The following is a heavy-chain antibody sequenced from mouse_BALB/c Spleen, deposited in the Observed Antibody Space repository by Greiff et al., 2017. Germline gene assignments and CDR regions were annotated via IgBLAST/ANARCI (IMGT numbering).Heavy chain of an antibody. CDR1: GYAFTNYL. J-gene: IGHJ2*01. Sequence: QVQLQQSGAELVRPGTSVKVSCKASGYAFTNYLIEWVKQRPGQGLEWIGVINPGSGGTNYNEKFKGKATLTADKSSSTAYMQLSILTSDDSAVYFCARSFLYDSDRGYYFDYWGQGTTLTVSS. CDR3: ARSFLYDSDRGYYFDY. V-gene: IGHV1-54*01. D-gene: IGHD2-4*01. CDR2: INPGSGGT.